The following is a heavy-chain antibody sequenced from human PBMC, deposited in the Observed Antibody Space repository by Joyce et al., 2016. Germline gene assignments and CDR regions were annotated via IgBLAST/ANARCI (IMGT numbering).Heavy chain of an antibody. CDR1: GFTFSSYV. J-gene: IGHJ4*02. CDR3: AKAGYYGPYYFDY. V-gene: IGHV3-23*01. D-gene: IGHD1-26*01. CDR2: LSGSGDRT. Sequence: EVQLLESGGGLIQPGGSLRLSCAVSGFTFSSYVMSWVRKAPGKGLGWVSALSGSGDRTYYADSVKGRFTISRDNSKNTLYLQMNSLRAEDTAVYSCAKAGYYGPYYFDYWGQGTLVTVSS.